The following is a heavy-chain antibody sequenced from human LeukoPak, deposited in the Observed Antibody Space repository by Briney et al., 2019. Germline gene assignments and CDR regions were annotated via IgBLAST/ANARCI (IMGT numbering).Heavy chain of an antibody. V-gene: IGHV4-30-2*01. J-gene: IGHJ4*02. Sequence: SETLSLTCAVSGGSISSGGYSWSWIRQPPGKGLEWIGYIYHSGSTYYNPSLKSRVTISVDKSKNQFSLKLSSVTAADTAVYYCASRRKSYDYYFDYWGQGTLVTVSS. CDR2: IYHSGST. CDR1: GGSISSGGYS. CDR3: ASRRKSYDYYFDY. D-gene: IGHD5-12*01.